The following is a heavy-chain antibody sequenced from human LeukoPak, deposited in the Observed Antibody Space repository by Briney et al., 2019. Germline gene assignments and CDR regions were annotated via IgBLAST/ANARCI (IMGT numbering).Heavy chain of an antibody. CDR1: GGTFSSYA. D-gene: IGHD2-2*01. J-gene: IGHJ5*02. CDR2: IIPIFGTA. CDR3: AREETAAANWFDP. V-gene: IGHV1-69*05. Sequence: GASVKVSCKASGGTFSSYAISWVRQARGQGLEWMGRIIPIFGTANYAQKFQGRVTITTDESTSTAYMELSSLRSEDTAVYYCAREETAAANWFDPWGQGTLVTVSS.